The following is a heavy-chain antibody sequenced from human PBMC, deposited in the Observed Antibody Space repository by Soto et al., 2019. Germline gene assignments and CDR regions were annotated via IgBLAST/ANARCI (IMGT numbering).Heavy chain of an antibody. Sequence: GGSLRLSCAASGFTFSSYAMHWVRQAPGKGLEWVAVISYDGSNKYYADSVKGRFTISRDNSKNTLYLQMNSLRAEDTAVYYCARELAYCGGDCYSYYYYGMDVWGQGTTVTVSS. CDR2: ISYDGSNK. V-gene: IGHV3-30-3*01. D-gene: IGHD2-21*02. CDR1: GFTFSSYA. J-gene: IGHJ6*02. CDR3: ARELAYCGGDCYSYYYYGMDV.